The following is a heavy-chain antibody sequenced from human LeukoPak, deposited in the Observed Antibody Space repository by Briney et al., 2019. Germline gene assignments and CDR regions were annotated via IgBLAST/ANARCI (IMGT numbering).Heavy chain of an antibody. Sequence: GGSLRLSCAASGFTFDDYAMHWVRQPPGKGLECVSLISGDGSITYYADSVKGRFTISRDNSRNSLYLQMNSLRTEDTALYYCAKDNWVATRGHYGFDYWGQGTLVTVSS. V-gene: IGHV3-43*02. CDR2: ISGDGSIT. D-gene: IGHD5-12*01. CDR3: AKDNWVATRGHYGFDY. CDR1: GFTFDDYA. J-gene: IGHJ4*02.